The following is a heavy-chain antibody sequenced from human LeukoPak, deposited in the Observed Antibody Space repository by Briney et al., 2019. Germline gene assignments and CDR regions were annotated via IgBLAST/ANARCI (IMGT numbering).Heavy chain of an antibody. D-gene: IGHD2-2*01. Sequence: SVKVSCKASGGTFSSYAISWVRQAPGQGLEWMGGIIPIFGTANYAQRFQGRVTITTDESTSTAYMELSSLRSEDTAVYYCARDYCSSTSCHRALNYWGQGTLVTVSS. CDR3: ARDYCSSTSCHRALNY. J-gene: IGHJ4*02. CDR1: GGTFSSYA. V-gene: IGHV1-69*05. CDR2: IIPIFGTA.